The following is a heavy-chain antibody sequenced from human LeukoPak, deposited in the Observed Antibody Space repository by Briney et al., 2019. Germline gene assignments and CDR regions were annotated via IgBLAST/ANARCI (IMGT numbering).Heavy chain of an antibody. CDR2: IVVGSGNT. CDR1: GFTFTSSA. D-gene: IGHD2-2*01. V-gene: IGHV1-58*02. CDR3: AADPYCSSTSCYEGFYYYYGMDV. J-gene: IGHJ6*02. Sequence: SVKVSCKASGFTFTSSAMQWVRQARGQRLEWIGWIVVGSGNTNYAQKFQERVTITRDMSTSTAYMELSSLRSEDTAVYYCAADPYCSSTSCYEGFYYYYGMDVWGQGTTVTVS.